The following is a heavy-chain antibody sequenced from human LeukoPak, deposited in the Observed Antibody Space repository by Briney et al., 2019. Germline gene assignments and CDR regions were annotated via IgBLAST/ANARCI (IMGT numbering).Heavy chain of an antibody. CDR1: GFTFSSYA. CDR2: ISSNGGST. D-gene: IGHD3-10*01. V-gene: IGHV3-64*01. Sequence: GGSLRLSCAASGFTFSSYAMHWVRQAPGKGLEYVSAISSNGGSTYYANSVKGRFTISRDNSKNTLYLQMGGLRAEDMAVYYCARAGPRYYDYWGQGTLVTVSS. J-gene: IGHJ4*02. CDR3: ARAGPRYYDY.